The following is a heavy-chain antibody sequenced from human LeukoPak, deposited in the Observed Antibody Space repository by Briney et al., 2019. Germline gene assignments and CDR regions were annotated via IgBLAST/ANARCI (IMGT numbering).Heavy chain of an antibody. CDR1: GGSISSSSYY. V-gene: IGHV4-61*02. CDR2: IYTSGST. CDR3: ARDRGDGYNWFDP. J-gene: IGHJ5*02. D-gene: IGHD5-24*01. Sequence: PSETLSLTCTVSGGSISSSSYYWSWIRQPAGKGLEWIGRIYTSGSTNYNPSLRSRVTMSVDTSKNQFSLKLSSVTAADTAVYYCARDRGDGYNWFDPWGQGTLVTVSS.